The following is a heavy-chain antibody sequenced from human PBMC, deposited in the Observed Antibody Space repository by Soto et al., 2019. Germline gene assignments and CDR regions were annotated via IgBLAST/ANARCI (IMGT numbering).Heavy chain of an antibody. J-gene: IGHJ4*02. Sequence: ASVKVSCKASGYTFTSYAMHWVRQAPGQRLEWMGWINAGNGNTKYSQKFQGRVTITRDTSASTAYMELSSLRSEDTAVYYCARDRRNYYDSSGGIDYWGQGTLVTVSS. CDR3: ARDRRNYYDSSGGIDY. V-gene: IGHV1-3*01. CDR2: INAGNGNT. D-gene: IGHD3-22*01. CDR1: GYTFTSYA.